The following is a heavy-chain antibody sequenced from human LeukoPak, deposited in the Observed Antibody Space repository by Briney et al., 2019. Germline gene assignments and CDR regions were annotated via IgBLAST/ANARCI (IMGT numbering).Heavy chain of an antibody. J-gene: IGHJ5*02. CDR2: INPNSGGT. D-gene: IGHD5-18*01. CDR1: GYTFTSYG. Sequence: GASVKVSCKASGYTFTSYGISWVRQAPGQGLEWMGWINPNSGGTNYAQKFQGRVTMTRDTSISTAYMELSRLRSDDTAVYYCARVSGIPGDWFDPWGQGTLVTVSS. CDR3: ARVSGIPGDWFDP. V-gene: IGHV1-2*02.